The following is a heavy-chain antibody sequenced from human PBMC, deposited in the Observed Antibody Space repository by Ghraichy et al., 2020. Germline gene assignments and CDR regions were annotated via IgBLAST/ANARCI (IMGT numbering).Heavy chain of an antibody. Sequence: LNISCAVYGGSFSGYYWSWIRQPPGKGLEWIGEINHSGSTNYNPSLKSRVTISVDTSKNQFSLKLSSVTAADTAVYYCARLPLYSSGWYRSYYFDYWGQGTLVTVSS. CDR2: INHSGST. CDR3: ARLPLYSSGWYRSYYFDY. J-gene: IGHJ4*02. V-gene: IGHV4-34*01. CDR1: GGSFSGYY. D-gene: IGHD6-19*01.